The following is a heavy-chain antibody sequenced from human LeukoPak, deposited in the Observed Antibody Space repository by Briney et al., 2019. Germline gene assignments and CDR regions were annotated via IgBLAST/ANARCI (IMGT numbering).Heavy chain of an antibody. V-gene: IGHV1-69*04. Sequence: SVKVSCKASGGTFSSYAISWVRQAPGQGLEWMGRIIPILGIANYAQKFQGRVTITADKSTSTAYMELSSLRSEDTAAYYCARDRRYYYDSSGYLYWGQGTLVTVSS. J-gene: IGHJ4*02. CDR1: GGTFSSYA. D-gene: IGHD3-22*01. CDR2: IIPILGIA. CDR3: ARDRRYYYDSSGYLY.